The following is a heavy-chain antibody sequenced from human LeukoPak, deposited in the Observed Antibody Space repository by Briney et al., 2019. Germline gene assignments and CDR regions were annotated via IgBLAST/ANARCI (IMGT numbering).Heavy chain of an antibody. V-gene: IGHV4-39*01. CDR1: GGSISSSSYY. J-gene: IGHJ5*02. CDR2: IYYSGST. CDR3: ARQPYYYGSGSYPVWFDP. D-gene: IGHD3-10*01. Sequence: SETLSLTCTVSGGSISSSSYYWGWIRQPPGTGLEWIVSIYYSGSTYYKPSLKSRVTISVDTSKNQFSLKLSSVTAADKAVYYCARQPYYYGSGSYPVWFDPWGQGTLVTVSS.